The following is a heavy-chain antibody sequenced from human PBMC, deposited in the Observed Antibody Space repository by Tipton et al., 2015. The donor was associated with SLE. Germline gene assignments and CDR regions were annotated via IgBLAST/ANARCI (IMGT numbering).Heavy chain of an antibody. CDR3: ARGPTGSSAREDT. D-gene: IGHD2-2*01. V-gene: IGHV4-39*07. CDR1: GGSISSSSYF. Sequence: TLSLTCTVSGGSISSSSYFWGWIRQPPGKGLEWIGSIYYSGSTYCNPSLKSRVTISVDTSKNQFSLKLCSVTSADTAVYYCARGPTGSSAREDTWGQGTLVTVSS. J-gene: IGHJ4*02. CDR2: IYYSGST.